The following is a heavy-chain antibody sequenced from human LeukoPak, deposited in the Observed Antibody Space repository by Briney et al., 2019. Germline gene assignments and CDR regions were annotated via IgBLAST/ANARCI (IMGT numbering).Heavy chain of an antibody. CDR1: GLSFSNYA. V-gene: IGHV3-30*19. CDR3: ARDDRGFFDY. J-gene: IGHJ4*02. Sequence: GGSLRLSCAASGLSFSNYAMHWVRQAPGKGLEWVAVISYDGSNKYYADSVKGRFTISRDNSKNTLYLQMNSLRAEDTAVYYCARDDRGFFDYWGQGTLVTVSS. CDR2: ISYDGSNK.